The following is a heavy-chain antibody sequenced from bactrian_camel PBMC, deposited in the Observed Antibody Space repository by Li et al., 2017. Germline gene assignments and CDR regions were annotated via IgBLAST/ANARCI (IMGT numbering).Heavy chain of an antibody. D-gene: IGHD8*01. CDR3: AARRGYFRGNWKGFNY. J-gene: IGHJ4*01. CDR1: GNTYSTNC. CDR2: IETGARST. Sequence: HVQLVESGGGSVQAGGSLRLSCQYSGNTYSTNCISWSRQAPGKEREGVAAIETGARSTYYADSVKGRFTISRDNAENTIYLQMNNLKPEDTAVYYCAARRGYFRGNWKGFNYWGQGTQVTVS. V-gene: IGHV3S54*01.